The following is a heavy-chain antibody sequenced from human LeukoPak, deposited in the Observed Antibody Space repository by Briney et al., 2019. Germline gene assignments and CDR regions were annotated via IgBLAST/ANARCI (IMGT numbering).Heavy chain of an antibody. CDR2: ISSSSSYI. D-gene: IGHD3-10*01. Sequence: PGGSLRLSCAASGFTFSSYSMNWVRQAPGKGLEWVSSISSSSSYIYYADSVKGRFTISRDNAKNSLYLQMNSLRAEDTAVYYCARGIGGFSFQGGANWGQGTLVTVSS. V-gene: IGHV3-21*01. CDR1: GFTFSSYS. CDR3: ARGIGGFSFQGGAN. J-gene: IGHJ4*02.